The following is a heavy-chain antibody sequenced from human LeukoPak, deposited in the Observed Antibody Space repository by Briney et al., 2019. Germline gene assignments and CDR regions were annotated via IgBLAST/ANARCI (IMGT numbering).Heavy chain of an antibody. CDR3: AELGITMIGGV. J-gene: IGHJ6*04. D-gene: IGHD3-10*02. V-gene: IGHV3-48*03. Sequence: GGSLRLSCAASGFTFSSYEMNWVRQAQGKGLEGVSYISSSGSTIYYADSVKGRLTISRDNAKNSLYLQMNSLRAEDTAVYYCAELGITMIGGVWGKGTTVTISS. CDR1: GFTFSSYE. CDR2: ISSSGSTI.